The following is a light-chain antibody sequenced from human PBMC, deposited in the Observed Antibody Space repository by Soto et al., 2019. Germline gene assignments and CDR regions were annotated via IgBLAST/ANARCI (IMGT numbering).Light chain of an antibody. J-gene: IGKJ1*01. Sequence: EIVLTQSPGTLSLSPGEGATLSCRASQSVISTYLAWYQQRPGQAPRLLIYGASNRASGIPGRFSGSGSGTDFTLTISRLEPEDFAVDYWQQYGSSLTWTCGQGTKVEIK. CDR1: QSVISTY. CDR2: GAS. CDR3: QQYGSSLTWT. V-gene: IGKV3-20*01.